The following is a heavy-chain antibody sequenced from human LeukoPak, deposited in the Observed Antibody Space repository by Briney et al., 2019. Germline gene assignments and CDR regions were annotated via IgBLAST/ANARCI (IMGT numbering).Heavy chain of an antibody. Sequence: ASVKVSCKASGYTFTSYDINWVRQATGQGLEWMGWMNPNSGNTGYAQKFQGRVTITRNTSISTAYMELSSLRSEDTAVYYCARDRGYCSSTSCYTFDYWGQGTLVAVSS. CDR1: GYTFTSYD. V-gene: IGHV1-8*03. CDR2: MNPNSGNT. D-gene: IGHD2-2*02. J-gene: IGHJ4*02. CDR3: ARDRGYCSSTSCYTFDY.